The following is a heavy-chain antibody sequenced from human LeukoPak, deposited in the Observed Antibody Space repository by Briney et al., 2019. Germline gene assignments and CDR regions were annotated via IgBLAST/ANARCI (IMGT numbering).Heavy chain of an antibody. V-gene: IGHV3-30-3*01. D-gene: IGHD3-22*01. CDR2: ISYDGSNK. CDR1: GFTFSSYA. J-gene: IGHJ4*02. Sequence: GRSLRLSCAASGFTFSSYAMHWVRQAPGKGLEWVAVISYDGSNKYYADSVKGRFTISRDNSKNTLYLQMNSLRAEDTAVYYCARGATSYDSSGYYRSEYYFDYWGQGTLVTVSS. CDR3: ARGATSYDSSGYYRSEYYFDY.